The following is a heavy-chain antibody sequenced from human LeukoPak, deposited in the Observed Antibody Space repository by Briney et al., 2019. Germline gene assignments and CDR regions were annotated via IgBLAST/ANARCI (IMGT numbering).Heavy chain of an antibody. Sequence: GGSLRLSCAASGFTFSSYEINWVRQAPGKGLEWVSYISRSGSTRYYADGVRGRFTISRDNAKNSLYLQMNSLRAEDTAVYYCARAPEGSLYYYYYMDVWGKGTTVTISS. CDR3: ARAPEGSLYYYYYMDV. V-gene: IGHV3-48*03. CDR1: GFTFSSYE. D-gene: IGHD1-14*01. CDR2: ISRSGSTR. J-gene: IGHJ6*03.